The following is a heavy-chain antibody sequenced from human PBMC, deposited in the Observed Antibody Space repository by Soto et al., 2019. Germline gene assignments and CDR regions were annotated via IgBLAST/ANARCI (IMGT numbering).Heavy chain of an antibody. Sequence: SVKVSCKASGGTFSRHAIAWVRQAPGQGLEWMGGISPTLGTATYAPKFQGRVAISADRSSNTAYMELSSLRSQDTAVYYCASERSAQYFDSWGQGTVVTVSS. CDR2: ISPTLGTA. CDR1: GGTFSRHA. V-gene: IGHV1-69*10. D-gene: IGHD1-26*01. CDR3: ASERSAQYFDS. J-gene: IGHJ4*02.